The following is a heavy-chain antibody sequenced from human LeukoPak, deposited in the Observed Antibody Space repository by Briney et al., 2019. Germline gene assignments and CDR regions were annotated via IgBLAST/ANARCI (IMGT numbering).Heavy chain of an antibody. J-gene: IGHJ6*03. CDR2: LSLSGGNT. V-gene: IGHV3-23*01. CDR3: AKPRHQDTLYMDV. D-gene: IGHD2-2*02. CDR1: GFTFSNYA. Sequence: GGSLRLSCTASGFTFSNYAMNWVRQAPGKGLEWVAGLSLSGGNTYYAESVKGRFTISRDNSNNRLYLEMNSLRADDTAIYYCAKPRHQDTLYMDVWRKATTVTVSS.